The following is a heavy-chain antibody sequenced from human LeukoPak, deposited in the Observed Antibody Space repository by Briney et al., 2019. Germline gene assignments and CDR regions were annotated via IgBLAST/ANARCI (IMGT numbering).Heavy chain of an antibody. J-gene: IGHJ4*02. Sequence: KPSETLSLTCTVSGGSVSSYYWNWFRQPPGKGLEWIGYIYYSGSTNYNPSLKSRVTISVDTSKNQFSLKLSSVTAADTAVYYCARLSSARQWLVPYYFDYWGQGTLVTVSS. CDR2: IYYSGST. V-gene: IGHV4-59*08. CDR3: ARLSSARQWLVPYYFDY. CDR1: GGSVSSYY. D-gene: IGHD6-19*01.